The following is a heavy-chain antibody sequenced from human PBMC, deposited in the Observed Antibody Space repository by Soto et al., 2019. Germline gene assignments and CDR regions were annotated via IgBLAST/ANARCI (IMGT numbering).Heavy chain of an antibody. J-gene: IGHJ4*02. CDR2: ISYDGSNK. CDR3: ACNTVTNFDY. V-gene: IGHV3-30-3*01. CDR1: GFTFSSYA. Sequence: QVQLVESGGGVVQPGRSLRLSCAASGFTFSSYAMHWVRQAPGKGLEWVAVISYDGSNKYYADSVKGRFTISRDNSKNTLYLQMNSLRAEDTAVYYCACNTVTNFDYWGQGTLVTVSS. D-gene: IGHD4-17*01.